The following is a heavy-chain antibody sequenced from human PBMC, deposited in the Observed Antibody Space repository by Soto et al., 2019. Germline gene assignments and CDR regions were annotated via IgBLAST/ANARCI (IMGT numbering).Heavy chain of an antibody. J-gene: IGHJ4*02. D-gene: IGHD5-12*01. CDR3: AKGKRPPPPYSAYEPFDS. Sequence: QVQLVESGGGVVQPGRSLRLSCAASGFSLSSSVMHWVRQAPGKGLERVAVFWKDGNTKYYADSVKGKFIISRDNSKNALYLELNRLKPEDTALYYCAKGKRPPPPYSAYEPFDSWGEGTLVSVSS. CDR2: FWKDGNTK. CDR1: GFSLSSSV. V-gene: IGHV3-33*06.